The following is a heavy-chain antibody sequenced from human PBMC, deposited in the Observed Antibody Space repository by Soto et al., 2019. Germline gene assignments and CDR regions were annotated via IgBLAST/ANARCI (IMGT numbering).Heavy chain of an antibody. V-gene: IGHV3-9*01. Sequence: GGSLRLSCAASGFTFDDYAMHWVRQAPGKGLEWVSGISWNSGSIGYADSVKGRFTISRDNAKNSLYLQMNSLRAEDTALYYCAKDIYDSSDPFTEGYWGQGTLVTVSS. CDR2: ISWNSGSI. CDR1: GFTFDDYA. CDR3: AKDIYDSSDPFTEGY. D-gene: IGHD6-19*01. J-gene: IGHJ4*02.